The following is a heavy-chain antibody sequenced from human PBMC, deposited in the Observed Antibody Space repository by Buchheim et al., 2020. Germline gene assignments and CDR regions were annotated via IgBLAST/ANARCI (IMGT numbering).Heavy chain of an antibody. D-gene: IGHD6-19*01. V-gene: IGHV3-7*01. CDR2: IKQDGSEK. CDR1: GFNIGSYG. CDR3: ARAGHDSSGWYGEFDY. J-gene: IGHJ4*02. Sequence: VQLVESGGGVVQPGTSLRLSCAVSGFNIGSYGMHWVRQAPGKGLEWVANIKQDGSEKYYVDSVKGRFTISRDNAKNSLYLQMNSLRAEDTAVYYCARAGHDSSGWYGEFDYWGQGTL.